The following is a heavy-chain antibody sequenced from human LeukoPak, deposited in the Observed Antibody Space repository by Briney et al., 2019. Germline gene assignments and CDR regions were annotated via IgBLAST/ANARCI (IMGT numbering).Heavy chain of an antibody. CDR2: IAISGNTM. CDR3: VRDRGWFHFDL. V-gene: IGHV3-11*04. CDR1: GFTFSNSY. Sequence: PGGSLSLSCAPSGFTFSNSYMGWVRHAPGKGREWVSYIAISGNTMYYADTVKGQFTISRDNAKNSLFLQLNSLRAEDTAAYYCVRDRGWFHFDLWGQGTLVTVSS. J-gene: IGHJ4*02. D-gene: IGHD3-10*01.